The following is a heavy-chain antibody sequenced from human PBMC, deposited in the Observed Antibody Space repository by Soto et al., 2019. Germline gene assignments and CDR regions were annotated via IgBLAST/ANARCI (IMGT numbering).Heavy chain of an antibody. CDR2: ISGSGGST. V-gene: IGHV3-23*01. J-gene: IGHJ4*02. D-gene: IGHD6-19*01. CDR3: AKRSLAVASFFYYFDY. Sequence: WWSLRLSCSASVFTFSSYAMSWVRQAPGKGLEWVSAISGSGGSTYYADSVKGRFTISRDNSKNTLYLQMNSLRAEDTAVYYCAKRSLAVASFFYYFDYWGQGTLVTVSS. CDR1: VFTFSSYA.